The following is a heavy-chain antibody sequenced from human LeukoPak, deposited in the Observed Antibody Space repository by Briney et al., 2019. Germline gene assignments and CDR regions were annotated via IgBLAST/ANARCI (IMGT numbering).Heavy chain of an antibody. CDR3: ARPSGDYSYWYFDL. Sequence: GGSLRLSCAASGFIFVDYAMHWVRQAPGKSLEWVSGISWNSGNIGNADSVKGRFTISRDNAKNSLYLQMNSLRAEDTAVYYCARPSGDYSYWYFDLWGRGTLVTVSS. CDR2: ISWNSGNI. CDR1: GFIFVDYA. V-gene: IGHV3-9*01. J-gene: IGHJ2*01. D-gene: IGHD4-17*01.